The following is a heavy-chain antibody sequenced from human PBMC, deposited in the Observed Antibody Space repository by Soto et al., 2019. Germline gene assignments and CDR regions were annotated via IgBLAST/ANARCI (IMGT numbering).Heavy chain of an antibody. CDR1: GGSISSGDYY. Sequence: SETLSLTCTVSGGSISSGDYYWSWIRHPPGKGLEWIGYIYYSGSTYYNPSLKSRVTISVDASKNQFSLKLSSVTAADTAVYYCARVGPYYDFWSGLPNYYYGMDVWGQGTTVTVSS. D-gene: IGHD3-3*01. V-gene: IGHV4-30-4*01. CDR2: IYYSGST. J-gene: IGHJ6*02. CDR3: ARVGPYYDFWSGLPNYYYGMDV.